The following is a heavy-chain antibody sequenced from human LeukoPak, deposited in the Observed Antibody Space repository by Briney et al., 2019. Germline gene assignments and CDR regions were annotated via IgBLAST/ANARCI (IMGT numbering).Heavy chain of an antibody. CDR3: VKEGLEYYDFWSGYYYFDY. CDR2: ISSNGGST. CDR1: GFTFSSYA. V-gene: IGHV3-64D*09. J-gene: IGHJ4*02. Sequence: GESLILSCSASGFTFSSYAMHWVRQAPGKGLESVSAISSNGGSTYYADSVKGRFTISRDNSKNTLYLQMSSLRAEDTAVYYCVKEGLEYYDFWSGYYYFDYWGQGTLVTVSS. D-gene: IGHD3-3*01.